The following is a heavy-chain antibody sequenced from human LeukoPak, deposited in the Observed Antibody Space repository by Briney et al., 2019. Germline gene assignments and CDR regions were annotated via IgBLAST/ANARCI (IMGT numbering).Heavy chain of an antibody. J-gene: IGHJ6*03. D-gene: IGHD2-15*01. CDR3: ARDCRGGGSCYYYYYMDV. CDR2: IYYSGST. Sequence: SGTLSLTCTVSGGSISSSSYYWGWIRQPPGKGLEWIGSIYYSGSTYYNPSLKSRVTISVDTSKNQFSLKLSSVTAADTAVYYCARDCRGGGSCYYYYYMDVWGKGTTVTVSS. V-gene: IGHV4-39*07. CDR1: GGSISSSSYY.